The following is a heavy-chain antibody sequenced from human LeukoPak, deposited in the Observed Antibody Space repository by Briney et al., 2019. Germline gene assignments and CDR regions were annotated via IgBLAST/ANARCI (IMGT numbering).Heavy chain of an antibody. V-gene: IGHV3-21*01. D-gene: IGHD3-16*01. CDR2: ITGGSSYI. Sequence: GGSLRLSCAASGFSFRSYSMDWVRQAPGKGLEWVSSITGGSSYISYADSVKGRFTISRDNAENSLFLQMNSLRPGDTAVYFCARDRLEGGETFDSWGQGTLVTVSS. J-gene: IGHJ4*02. CDR1: GFSFRSYS. CDR3: ARDRLEGGETFDS.